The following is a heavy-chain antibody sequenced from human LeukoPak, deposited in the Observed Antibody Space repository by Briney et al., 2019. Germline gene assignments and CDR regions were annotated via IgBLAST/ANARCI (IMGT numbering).Heavy chain of an antibody. V-gene: IGHV3-48*02. Sequence: GSSLRLSCAASGFTFSSYAMSWVRQAPGKGLEWVSEIGGSHSPIRYADSVKGRFTISRDNAKNLLYLQMNSLRDDDTAVYFCARDLRYCNGGTCYGGAFDFWGQGTLVTVSS. J-gene: IGHJ3*01. D-gene: IGHD2-15*01. CDR3: ARDLRYCNGGTCYGGAFDF. CDR1: GFTFSSYA. CDR2: IGGSHSPI.